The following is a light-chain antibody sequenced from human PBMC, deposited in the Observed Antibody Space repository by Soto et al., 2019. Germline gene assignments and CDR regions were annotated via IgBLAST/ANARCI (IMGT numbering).Light chain of an antibody. CDR3: QQYNDWPPH. J-gene: IGKJ3*01. CDR2: GAS. Sequence: EIVMTQSPATLSVSPGERATLSCRASQSVSSNLAWYQQKAGQAPRVLIYGASTRATGCPARFSCSGSGTEFTLTISSLQSEDFAVYYCQQYNDWPPHFGPGTTVDIK. V-gene: IGKV3-15*01. CDR1: QSVSSN.